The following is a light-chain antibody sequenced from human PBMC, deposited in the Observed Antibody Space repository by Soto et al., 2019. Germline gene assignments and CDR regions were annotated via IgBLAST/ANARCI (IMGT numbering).Light chain of an antibody. Sequence: EIVLTQSPGTLSLSPGERATLSCRASQSVSSTFLAWYQHIPGQAPRLLIYGSSTRATGVPDRFSGSGSGTDFSLTISRLEPEDFSVYFCQQYGDSPPTFVQGTKVEIK. CDR1: QSVSSTF. CDR3: QQYGDSPPT. CDR2: GSS. V-gene: IGKV3-20*01. J-gene: IGKJ1*01.